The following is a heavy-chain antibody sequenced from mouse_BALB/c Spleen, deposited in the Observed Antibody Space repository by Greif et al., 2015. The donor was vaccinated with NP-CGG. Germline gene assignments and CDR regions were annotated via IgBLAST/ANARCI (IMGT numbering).Heavy chain of an antibody. CDR2: INPGSGGT. CDR1: GYAFTNYL. V-gene: IGHV1-54*01. Sequence: VKLMESGAELVRPGTSVKVSCKASGYAFTNYLIEWVKQRPGQGLEWIGVINPGSGGTNYNEKFKGKATLTADKSSSTDYMQLSSLTSDDSAVYFCARSREPYYFDYWGQGTTLTVSA. CDR3: ARSREPYYFDY. J-gene: IGHJ2*01.